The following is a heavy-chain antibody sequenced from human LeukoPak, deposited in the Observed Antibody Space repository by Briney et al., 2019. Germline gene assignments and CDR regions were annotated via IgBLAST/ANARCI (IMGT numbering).Heavy chain of an antibody. D-gene: IGHD4-11*01. Sequence: ASVKVSCKTSGFTFTNYGISWVRQAPGQGFEWVGWISGYDGNTNYAQKFRGRVTMTTDPSTTTVSMELKHLSSNDTAMYYCARDMSTGTSDYWGQGTLVTVSS. V-gene: IGHV1-18*01. CDR1: GFTFTNYG. CDR2: ISGYDGNT. J-gene: IGHJ4*02. CDR3: ARDMSTGTSDY.